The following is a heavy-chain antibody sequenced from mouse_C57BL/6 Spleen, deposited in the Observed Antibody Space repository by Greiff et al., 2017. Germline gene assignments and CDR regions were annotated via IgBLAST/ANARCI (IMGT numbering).Heavy chain of an antibody. CDR3: ARRSNYDSFAY. V-gene: IGHV5-17*01. Sequence: DVKLVESGGGLVKPGGSLKLSCAASGFTFSDYGMHWVRQAPEKGLEWVAYISSGSSTIYYADTVKGRFTISRDNAKNTLFLQMTSLRSEDTAMYYCARRSNYDSFAYWGQGTLVTVSA. D-gene: IGHD2-5*01. J-gene: IGHJ3*01. CDR2: ISSGSSTI. CDR1: GFTFSDYG.